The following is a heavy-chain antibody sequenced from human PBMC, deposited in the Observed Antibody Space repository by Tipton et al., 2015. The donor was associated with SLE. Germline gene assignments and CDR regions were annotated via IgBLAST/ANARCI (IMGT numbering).Heavy chain of an antibody. CDR1: GGSISSYY. Sequence: TLSLTCTVSGGSISSYYWSWIRQPPGKGLEWIGYIYYSGSTNYNPSLKSRVTISVDTSKNQFSLKPSSVTAADTAVYYCARGIAAAGSDYWGQGTLVTVSS. V-gene: IGHV4-59*01. CDR3: ARGIAAAGSDY. J-gene: IGHJ4*02. D-gene: IGHD6-13*01. CDR2: IYYSGST.